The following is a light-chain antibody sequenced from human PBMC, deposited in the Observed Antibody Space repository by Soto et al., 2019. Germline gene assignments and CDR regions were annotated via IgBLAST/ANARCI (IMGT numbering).Light chain of an antibody. CDR2: DAS. Sequence: EIVLTQSPATLSLSPGERATLSCRASQSVTSNFARYQQKPGQAPRLLIYDASKRATGVPARFSGSGSGTDFSLTISSLEPEDFAVYYCQQRGTWPPLFAFGPGTRVDI. CDR3: QQRGTWPPLFA. CDR1: QSVTSN. V-gene: IGKV3-11*01. J-gene: IGKJ3*01.